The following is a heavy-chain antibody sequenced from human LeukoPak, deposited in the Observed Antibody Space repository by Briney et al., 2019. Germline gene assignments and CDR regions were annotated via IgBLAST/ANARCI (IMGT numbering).Heavy chain of an antibody. Sequence: GGSLRLSCAASGFTFSSYAMSWVRQAPGKGLEWVSGIRGSGTKTYYADSVKGRFTISRDNSKNTLYLQMNSLRAEDTAVYYCARDGYIYGTDYWGQGTLVTVSS. J-gene: IGHJ4*02. CDR3: ARDGYIYGTDY. CDR1: GFTFSSYA. CDR2: IRGSGTKT. V-gene: IGHV3-23*01. D-gene: IGHD5-18*01.